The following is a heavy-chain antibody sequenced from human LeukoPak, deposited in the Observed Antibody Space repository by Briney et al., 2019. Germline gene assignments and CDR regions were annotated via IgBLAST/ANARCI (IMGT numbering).Heavy chain of an antibody. V-gene: IGHV4-34*01. CDR3: ARGVRITMVRGANNWFDP. CDR1: GGSFSGYY. Sequence: PSETLSLTCAVYGGSFSGYYWSWIRQPPGKGLEWIGEIYHSGSTNYNPSLKSRVTISVDTSKNQFSLKLSSVTAADTAVYYCARGVRITMVRGANNWFDPWGQGTLVTVSS. D-gene: IGHD3-10*01. CDR2: IYHSGST. J-gene: IGHJ5*02.